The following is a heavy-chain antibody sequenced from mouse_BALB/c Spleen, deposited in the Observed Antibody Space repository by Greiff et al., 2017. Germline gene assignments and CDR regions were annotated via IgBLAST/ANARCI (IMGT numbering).Heavy chain of an antibody. CDR1: GYSFTGYF. V-gene: IGHV1-20*02. CDR3: AKGSMITTPYAMDY. J-gene: IGHJ4*01. Sequence: VQLKESGPELVKPGASVKISCKASGYSFTGYFMNWVMQSHGKSLEWIGRINPYNGDTFYNQKFKGKATLTVDKSSSTAHMELRSLASEDSAVYYCAKGSMITTPYAMDYWGQGTSVTVSS. D-gene: IGHD2-4*01. CDR2: INPYNGDT.